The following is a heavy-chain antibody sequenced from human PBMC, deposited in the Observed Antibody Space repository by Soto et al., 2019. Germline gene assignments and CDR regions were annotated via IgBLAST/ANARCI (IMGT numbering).Heavy chain of an antibody. CDR2: ISYDGSNK. Sequence: QVQLVESGGGVVQPGRSLRLSCAASGFTFSSYAMHWVRQAPGKGLEWVAVISYDGSNKYYADSVKGRFTISRDNSKNTRYLQMNSLRAEDTAVYYCARDRGVGSAHGIGCGMDVW. D-gene: IGHD2-8*02. CDR1: GFTFSSYA. J-gene: IGHJ6*01. V-gene: IGHV3-30-3*01. CDR3: ARDRGVGSAHGIGCGMDV.